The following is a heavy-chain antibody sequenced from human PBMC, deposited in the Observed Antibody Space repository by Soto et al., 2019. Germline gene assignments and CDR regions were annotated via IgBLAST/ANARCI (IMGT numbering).Heavy chain of an antibody. V-gene: IGHV2-5*02. CDR2: IYWDDDK. D-gene: IGHD3-22*01. J-gene: IGHJ5*02. CDR3: APTYYYDSSGYYYVHP. CDR1: GFSLSTSGVG. Sequence: SGPTLVNPTQPLTLTCTFSGFSLSTSGVGVGWIRQPPGKALEWLALIYWDDDKRYSPSLKSRLTITKDTSKNQVVLTMTNMDPVDTATYYCAPTYYYDSSGYYYVHPWGQGTLVTVSS.